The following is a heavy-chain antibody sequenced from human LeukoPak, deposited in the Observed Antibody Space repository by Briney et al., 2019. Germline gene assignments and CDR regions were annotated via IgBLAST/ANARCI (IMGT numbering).Heavy chain of an antibody. CDR3: ARVFHPYYYDSRGYKVVSDYYYYYMDV. V-gene: IGHV1-2*02. J-gene: IGHJ6*03. Sequence: ASVTVSFEASGYTFTGNYIHWVRQAPGQGLEWMGWINPKNGGTIYAPKFQGRVTMTRDTSISTAYMEVSRLRSEDTAVYFCARVFHPYYYDSRGYKVVSDYYYYYMDVWGKGTTVTVSS. CDR1: GYTFTGNY. D-gene: IGHD3-22*01. CDR2: INPKNGGT.